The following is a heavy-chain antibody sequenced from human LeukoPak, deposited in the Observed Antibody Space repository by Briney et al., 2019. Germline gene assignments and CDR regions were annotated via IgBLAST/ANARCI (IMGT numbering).Heavy chain of an antibody. D-gene: IGHD3-10*01. Sequence: PPQTLSLTCTVSGGSISSATYSWSWIRQPAGKGLEWIGHIYTSGSTNYNPSLKSRVTISADTSKNQFSLKLSSVTAADTALYYCVRDGFGDYYFDCWGQGTLVTVSS. CDR3: VRDGFGDYYFDC. CDR2: IYTSGST. J-gene: IGHJ4*02. CDR1: GGSISSATYS. V-gene: IGHV4-61*09.